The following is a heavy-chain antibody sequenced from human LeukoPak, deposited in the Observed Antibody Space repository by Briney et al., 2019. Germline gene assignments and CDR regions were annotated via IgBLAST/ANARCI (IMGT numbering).Heavy chain of an antibody. CDR3: ARVLSGRGSLYSYYYYMDV. CDR2: IYSGGRT. V-gene: IGHV3-53*01. CDR1: GFTVSSNY. D-gene: IGHD3-10*01. Sequence: GGSLRLSCAASGFTVSSNYVIWVRQAPGKGLEWVSVIYSGGRTYYVDSVKGRFTISRDISKNTLYLQMNSLRAEDTAVYYCARVLSGRGSLYSYYYYMDVWGKGTTVTISS. J-gene: IGHJ6*03.